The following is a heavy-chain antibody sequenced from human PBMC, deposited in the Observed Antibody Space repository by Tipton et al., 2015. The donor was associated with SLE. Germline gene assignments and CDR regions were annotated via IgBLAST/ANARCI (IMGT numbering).Heavy chain of an antibody. Sequence: GLVKPSQTLSLTCTVSGGSISSGGYYWSWIRQHPGKGLEWIAYIYDSGSTYYNPSLKSRVTISADTSKNQFSLKLSSVTAADTAVYFCARARKTGTYYYDDSGPLDPWGQGTLVTVSS. CDR1: GGSISSGGYY. CDR2: IYDSGST. J-gene: IGHJ5*02. CDR3: ARARKTGTYYYDDSGPLDP. V-gene: IGHV4-31*03. D-gene: IGHD3-22*01.